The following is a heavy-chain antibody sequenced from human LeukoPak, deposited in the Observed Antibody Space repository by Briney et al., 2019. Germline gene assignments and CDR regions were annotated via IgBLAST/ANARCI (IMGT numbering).Heavy chain of an antibody. CDR2: IYTSGST. CDR3: ARHPAIYCSSTSCYPYYYYMDV. V-gene: IGHV4-4*09. CDR1: GGSISRYY. Sequence: SETLSLTCTVSGGSISRYYWSWIRQPPGKGLEWIGYIYTSGSTNYNPSLKSRVTISVDTSKNQFSLKLSSVTAADTAVYYCARHPAIYCSSTSCYPYYYYMDVWGKGTTVTVSS. J-gene: IGHJ6*03. D-gene: IGHD2-2*01.